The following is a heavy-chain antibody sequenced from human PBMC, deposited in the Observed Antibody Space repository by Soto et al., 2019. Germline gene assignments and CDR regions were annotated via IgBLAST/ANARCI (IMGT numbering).Heavy chain of an antibody. CDR3: ARGLNAHYYDSSGYYYLDY. Sequence: ASVKVSCKASGYTFTGYYMHWVRQAPGQGLEWMGWINPNSGGTNYAQKFQGWVTMTRDTSISTAYMELSRLRSDDTAVYYCARGLNAHYYDSSGYYYLDYWGQGTLVTVPQ. D-gene: IGHD3-22*01. J-gene: IGHJ4*02. V-gene: IGHV1-2*04. CDR1: GYTFTGYY. CDR2: INPNSGGT.